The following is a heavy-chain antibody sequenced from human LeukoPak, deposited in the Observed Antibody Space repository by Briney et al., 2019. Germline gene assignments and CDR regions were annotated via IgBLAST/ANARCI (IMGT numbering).Heavy chain of an antibody. CDR3: ARAKYDFWSGFHGAFDT. CDR2: INPNSGGT. Sequence: GASVKVSCKASGYTFTGYYMHWVRQAPGQGLEWMGWINPNSGGTNYAQKFQGRVTMTRDTSISTAYMELSRLRSDDTAVYYCARAKYDFWSGFHGAFDTWGQGTMVTVSS. V-gene: IGHV1-2*02. CDR1: GYTFTGYY. D-gene: IGHD3-3*01. J-gene: IGHJ3*02.